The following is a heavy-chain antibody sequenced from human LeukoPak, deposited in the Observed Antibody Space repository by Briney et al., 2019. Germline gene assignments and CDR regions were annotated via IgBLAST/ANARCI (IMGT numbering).Heavy chain of an antibody. J-gene: IGHJ5*02. D-gene: IGHD2-15*01. CDR1: GYTFTSYG. V-gene: IGHV1-18*01. CDR3: ARGSEVVVAAMGSWFDP. CDR2: ISAYNGNT. Sequence: ASVKVSCKASGYTFTSYGISWVRQAPGQGLEWMGWISAYNGNTNYAQKLQGRVTMTTDTSTSTAYMELRSLRSDDTAAYYCARGSEVVVAAMGSWFDPWGQGTLVTVSS.